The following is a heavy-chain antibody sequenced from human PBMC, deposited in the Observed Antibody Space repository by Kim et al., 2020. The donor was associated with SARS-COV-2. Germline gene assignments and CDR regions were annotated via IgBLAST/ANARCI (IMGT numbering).Heavy chain of an antibody. CDR1: GGIFSSHV. CDR3: ARGVMVRGVTTIPWDYGMDV. CDR2: IIPVFGTA. J-gene: IGHJ6*02. D-gene: IGHD3-10*01. V-gene: IGHV1-69*13. Sequence: SVKVSCKASGGIFSSHVFSWVRQAPGQGLEWMGGIIPVFGTANYAQKFQGRVTITADETTSTVNMEVSSLRSEDTAVYYCARGVMVRGVTTIPWDYGMDVWGQGPRSPSP.